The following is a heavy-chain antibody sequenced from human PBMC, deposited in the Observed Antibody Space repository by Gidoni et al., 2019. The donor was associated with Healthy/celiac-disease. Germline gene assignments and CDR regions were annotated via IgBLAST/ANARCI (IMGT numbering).Heavy chain of an antibody. V-gene: IGHV3-23*01. D-gene: IGHD3-3*01. Sequence: EVQLLESGGGLVQPGGSLRLSCAASGFTFSSYAMSWVRQAPGKGLEWVLAISGSGGSSCYADSVKGRFTISRDNSKNTLYLQMNSLRAEDTAVYYCAKDLRNYDFWSGPRGAFFDPWGQGTLVTVSS. CDR3: AKDLRNYDFWSGPRGAFFDP. J-gene: IGHJ5*02. CDR1: GFTFSSYA. CDR2: ISGSGGSS.